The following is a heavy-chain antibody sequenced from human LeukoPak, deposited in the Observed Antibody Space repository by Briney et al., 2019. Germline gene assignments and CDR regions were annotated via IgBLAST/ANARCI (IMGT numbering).Heavy chain of an antibody. Sequence: PSETLSLTCTVSGGSISSSSYYWGWIRQPPGKGLEWIGSIYYSGSTYYNPSLKSRVTISVDTSKNQFSLKLSPVTAADTAVYYCARHILRYFDSLLYYFDYWGQGTLVTVSS. CDR3: ARHILRYFDSLLYYFDY. D-gene: IGHD3-9*01. J-gene: IGHJ4*02. CDR2: IYYSGST. V-gene: IGHV4-39*01. CDR1: GGSISSSSYY.